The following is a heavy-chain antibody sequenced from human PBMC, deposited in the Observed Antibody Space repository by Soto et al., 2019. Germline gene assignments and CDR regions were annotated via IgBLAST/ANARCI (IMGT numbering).Heavy chain of an antibody. Sequence: PVGSLRLSCAASGLTVSGIYMTWVRQAPGMGLQWVSFIYSDGSTYYADAVKGRFSISRDIAKNMLYLQMNSLRAEDTAVYYCAGVNPFPAHTGYDLTPTFFHXWGQGAPVTVSX. D-gene: IGHD5-12*01. V-gene: IGHV3-53*01. CDR1: GLTVSGIY. CDR3: AGVNPFPAHTGYDLTPTFFHX. CDR2: IYSDGST. J-gene: IGHJ4*02.